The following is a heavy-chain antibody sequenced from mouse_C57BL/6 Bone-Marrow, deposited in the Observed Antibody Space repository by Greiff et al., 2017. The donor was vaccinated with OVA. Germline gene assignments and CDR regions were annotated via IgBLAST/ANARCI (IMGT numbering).Heavy chain of an antibody. Sequence: QLQQSGPELVKPGASVKISCKASGYAFSSSWMNWVKQRPGKGLEWIGRIYPGDGDTNYNGKFKGKATLTADKSSSTAYMQLSSLTSEDSAVYFCARYSFDYWGQGTTLTVSS. CDR2: IYPGDGDT. CDR3: ARYSFDY. J-gene: IGHJ2*01. D-gene: IGHD2-12*01. V-gene: IGHV1-82*01. CDR1: GYAFSSSW.